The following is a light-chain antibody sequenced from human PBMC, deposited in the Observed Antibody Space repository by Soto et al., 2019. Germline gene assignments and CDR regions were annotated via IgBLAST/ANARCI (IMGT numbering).Light chain of an antibody. J-gene: IGLJ1*01. Sequence: QSALTQPASVSGSPGQSITISCTGTSSDIGGYNCVSWYQQLPGKVPKLIIYDVSNRPSGVSDRFSGSKSGNAASLTISGLQAEDEADYYCSSYTSTSTLYVFGTGTKLTVL. CDR1: SSDIGGYNC. CDR2: DVS. CDR3: SSYTSTSTLYV. V-gene: IGLV2-14*03.